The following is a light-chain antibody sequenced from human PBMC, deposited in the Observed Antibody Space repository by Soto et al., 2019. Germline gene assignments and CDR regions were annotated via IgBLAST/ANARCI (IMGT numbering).Light chain of an antibody. V-gene: IGKV4-1*01. CDR3: QQYYSTPPMYT. CDR2: WAS. J-gene: IGKJ2*01. Sequence: DIVMTQSPDSLAVSLGGRDTINCKSSQSVLYSSSNQNYLAWYQQKPGQPPELLIYWASTRESGVPDRFSGSGSGTDFTLTISSLQAEDVAVYYCQQYYSTPPMYTFGQGTKLEIK. CDR1: QSVLYSSSNQNY.